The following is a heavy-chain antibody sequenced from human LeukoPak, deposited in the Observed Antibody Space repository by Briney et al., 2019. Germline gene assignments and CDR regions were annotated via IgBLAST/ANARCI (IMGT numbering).Heavy chain of an antibody. Sequence: SETLSLTCTVSGGSISSYYWSWIRQPPGKGLEWMGYIYYSGSTNYNPSLKSRVTISVDTSKNQFSLKLSSVTAEDTAVYYCASYRFGELLGVIRMAFDYWGQGTLVTVSS. J-gene: IGHJ4*02. CDR1: GGSISSYY. D-gene: IGHD3-10*01. V-gene: IGHV4-59*01. CDR3: ASYRFGELLGVIRMAFDY. CDR2: IYYSGST.